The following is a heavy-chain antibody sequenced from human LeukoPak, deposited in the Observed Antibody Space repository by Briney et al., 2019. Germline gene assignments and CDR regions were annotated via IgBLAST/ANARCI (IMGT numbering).Heavy chain of an antibody. CDR2: INHSGST. J-gene: IGHJ4*02. CDR3: ARAGSVTTFSLFAY. V-gene: IGHV4-34*01. D-gene: IGHD2/OR15-2a*01. Sequence: SETLSLTCAVYGWSFRGYYWSWIRQPPGKGLEWIGEINHSGSTNYNPSLKSRVTISVDTSKNQFSLKLSPVTAADTAVSYCARAGSVTTFSLFAYWGQGTLVTVSS. CDR1: GWSFRGYY.